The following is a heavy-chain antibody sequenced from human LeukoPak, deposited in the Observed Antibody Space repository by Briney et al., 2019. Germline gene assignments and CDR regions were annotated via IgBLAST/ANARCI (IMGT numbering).Heavy chain of an antibody. J-gene: IGHJ4*02. V-gene: IGHV1-2*02. D-gene: IGHD2-15*01. CDR2: INPNSGGT. CDR3: ARPYDCSGGSCYWRYFDY. CDR1: GYTFTGYY. Sequence: ASVKVSCKASGYTFTGYYMHWVRQAPGQGLEWMGWINPNSGGTNYAQKFPGRVTMTRDTSISTAYMELSRLRSDDTAVYYCARPYDCSGGSCYWRYFDYWGQGTLVTVSS.